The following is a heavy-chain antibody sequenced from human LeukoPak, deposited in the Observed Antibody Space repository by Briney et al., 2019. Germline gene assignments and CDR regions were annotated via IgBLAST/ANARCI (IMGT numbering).Heavy chain of an antibody. V-gene: IGHV3-7*01. CDR2: IKQDGTKT. J-gene: IGHJ4*02. CDR1: GFNFRNSW. CDR3: ATAEYTVALDY. Sequence: GGSLRLSCVASGFNFRNSWMTWVRQAPGKGLEWVANIKQDGTKTYYADSVKGRFTISRDNAKNSLYLQMNSLRFEDTAVYYCATAEYTVALDYWGQGTLITVSS. D-gene: IGHD5-12*01.